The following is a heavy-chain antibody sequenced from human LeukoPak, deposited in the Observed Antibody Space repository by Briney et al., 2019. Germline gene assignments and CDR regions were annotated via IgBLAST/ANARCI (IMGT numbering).Heavy chain of an antibody. Sequence: SGPTLVNPTQTLTLTCIFSGFSLSTSGVGVGWIRQPPGKALEWLALIYWDVNKHYSPSLKNRLTITRDTSKNQVVLTMTNMDPVDTATYYCAHRSYLTTSSGAFDHWGQGALVTVSS. V-gene: IGHV2-5*02. CDR2: IYWDVNK. CDR3: AHRSYLTTSSGAFDH. CDR1: GFSLSTSGVG. J-gene: IGHJ4*02. D-gene: IGHD6-19*01.